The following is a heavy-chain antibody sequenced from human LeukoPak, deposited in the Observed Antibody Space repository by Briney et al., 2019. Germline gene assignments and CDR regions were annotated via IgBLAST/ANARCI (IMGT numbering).Heavy chain of an antibody. Sequence: GGSLRLSCAASGFTVSSNYMTWVRQAPGKGLEWVSVVYGGDTTYYADSVKGRFTISRDNSKNTLYLQMNSLRAEDTAVYYCARDAHTSSGSFIGYYYYGMDVWGQGTTVTVSS. D-gene: IGHD3-10*01. J-gene: IGHJ6*02. V-gene: IGHV3-66*01. CDR3: ARDAHTSSGSFIGYYYYGMDV. CDR1: GFTVSSNY. CDR2: VYGGDTT.